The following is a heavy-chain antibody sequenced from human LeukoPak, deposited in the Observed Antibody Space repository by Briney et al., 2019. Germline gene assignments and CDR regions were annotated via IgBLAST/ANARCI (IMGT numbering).Heavy chain of an antibody. V-gene: IGHV3-23*01. J-gene: IGHJ6*03. CDR3: AKGSGWEASYFYYYMDV. Sequence: GGSLRLSCAASGFTFSRYGMSWVRQAPGKGLEWVSAISGSGGSTYYADSVKGRFTISRDNSKNTLYLQMNSLRAEDTAVYFCAKGSGWEASYFYYYMDVWGKGTTVTISS. D-gene: IGHD1-26*01. CDR1: GFTFSRYG. CDR2: ISGSGGST.